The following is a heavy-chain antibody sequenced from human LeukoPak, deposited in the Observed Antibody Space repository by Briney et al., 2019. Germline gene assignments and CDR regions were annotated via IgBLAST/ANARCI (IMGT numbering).Heavy chain of an antibody. J-gene: IGHJ4*02. CDR3: ARVSDIAAAVGY. Sequence: GGSLRLSCAASGFSFSNFWMNWVRQAPGKGLEWVANIREDGSEKYYVDSVKGRFTISRDNAKNSLYLQMNSLRAEDTAVYYCARVSDIAAAVGYWGQGNLVTVSS. D-gene: IGHD6-13*01. V-gene: IGHV3-7*01. CDR1: GFSFSNFW. CDR2: IREDGSEK.